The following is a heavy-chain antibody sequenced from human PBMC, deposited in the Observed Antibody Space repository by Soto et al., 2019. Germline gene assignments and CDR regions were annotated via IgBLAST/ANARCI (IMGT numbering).Heavy chain of an antibody. V-gene: IGHV3-30-3*01. CDR3: ARVTAAAGTGDYYYGMDV. Sequence: PGGSLRLSCAASGFTFSSYAMHWVRQAPGKGLEWVAVISYDGSNKYYADSVKGRFTISRDNSKNTLYPQMNSLRAEDTAVYYCARVTAAAGTGDYYYGMDVWGQGTTVTVSS. CDR2: ISYDGSNK. CDR1: GFTFSSYA. J-gene: IGHJ6*02. D-gene: IGHD6-13*01.